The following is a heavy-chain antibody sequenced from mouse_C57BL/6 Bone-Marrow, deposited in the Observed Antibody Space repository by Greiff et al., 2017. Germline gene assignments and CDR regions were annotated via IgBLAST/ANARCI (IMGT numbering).Heavy chain of an antibody. Sequence: VQLQQSGPGLVAPSQSLSITCTVSGFSLTSYAISWVRQPPGNGLEWLGVIWTGGGTNYNSALKSRLSISKDNSKSQVFLKMNSLQTGDTARYYCARKGDDGYRTFDMDYWGQGTSVTVSS. CDR2: IWTGGGT. CDR3: ARKGDDGYRTFDMDY. CDR1: GFSLTSYA. V-gene: IGHV2-9-1*01. D-gene: IGHD2-3*01. J-gene: IGHJ4*01.